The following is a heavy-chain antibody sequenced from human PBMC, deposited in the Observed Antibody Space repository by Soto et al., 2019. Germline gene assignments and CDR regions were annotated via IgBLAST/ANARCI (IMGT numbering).Heavy chain of an antibody. CDR1: GYTFTSYY. Sequence: ASVKVSCKASGYTFTSYYMHWVRQAPGQGLEWMGIINPSGGSTSYAQKFQGRVTMTRDTSTSTVYMELSSLRAEDTAVYYCARLCNTMTCSGNDFDYWGQGTLVTVSS. D-gene: IGHD3-22*01. V-gene: IGHV1-46*01. J-gene: IGHJ4*02. CDR3: ARLCNTMTCSGNDFDY. CDR2: INPSGGST.